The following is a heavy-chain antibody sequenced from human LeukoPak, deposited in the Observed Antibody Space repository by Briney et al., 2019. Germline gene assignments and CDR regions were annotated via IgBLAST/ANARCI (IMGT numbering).Heavy chain of an antibody. CDR2: INPNSGGT. CDR1: GYTFTGYY. Sequence: ASVKVSCKASGYTFTGYYMHWVRQAPGQGLEWMGWINPNSGGTNYAPKFQGRVTMTRDTFISTAYMELSRLRSDDTAVYYCARVATVSRTSEWHYWGQGTLVTVSS. D-gene: IGHD2-2*01. CDR3: ARVATVSRTSEWHY. V-gene: IGHV1-2*02. J-gene: IGHJ4*02.